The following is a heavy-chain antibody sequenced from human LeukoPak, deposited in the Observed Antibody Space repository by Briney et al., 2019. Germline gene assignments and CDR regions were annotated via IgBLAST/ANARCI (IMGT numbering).Heavy chain of an antibody. CDR1: GFTFSTYG. Sequence: GGSLRLSCAASGFTFSTYGMSWVRQAPGKGLEWVANIKTDGSQIYYVDSVKGRFTISRDNAKNSLYLQMNSLRAEDTAVYYCARDLNWETYWGQGTLVSVSS. J-gene: IGHJ4*02. CDR3: ARDLNWETY. V-gene: IGHV3-7*01. D-gene: IGHD7-27*01. CDR2: IKTDGSQI.